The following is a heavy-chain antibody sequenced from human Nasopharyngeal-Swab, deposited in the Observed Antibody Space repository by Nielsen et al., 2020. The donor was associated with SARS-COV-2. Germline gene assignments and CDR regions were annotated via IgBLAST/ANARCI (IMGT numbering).Heavy chain of an antibody. V-gene: IGHV4-59*01. CDR2: IYYSGST. D-gene: IGHD3-3*01. J-gene: IGHJ4*02. CDR3: ARGSAEYYDFWSGYYVFDY. Sequence: WIRQPPGKGLEWIGYIYYSGSTNYNPSLKSRVTISVDTSKNQFSLKLSSVTAADTAVYYCARGSAEYYDFWSGYYVFDYWGQGTLVTVSS.